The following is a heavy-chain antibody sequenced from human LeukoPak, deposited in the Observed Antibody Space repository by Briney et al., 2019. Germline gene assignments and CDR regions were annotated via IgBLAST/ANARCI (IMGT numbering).Heavy chain of an antibody. CDR2: IRTTGNVI. CDR3: ERDRWIHQWFPGDFDI. Sequence: GGSLRLSCAVSGFSLRNCEMNRVPRAPGTGVEGCSYIRTTGNVIHYADSVKGRFNISRDNDKHSLYLQMNSLRAEDTAVYYCERDRWIHQWFPGDFDIWGQGTMVSVSS. D-gene: IGHD5-18*01. CDR1: GFSLRNCE. J-gene: IGHJ3*02. V-gene: IGHV3-48*03.